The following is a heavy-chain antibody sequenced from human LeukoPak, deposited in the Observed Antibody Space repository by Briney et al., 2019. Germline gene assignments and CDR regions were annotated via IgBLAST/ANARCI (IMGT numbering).Heavy chain of an antibody. CDR2: IYHSGGT. V-gene: IGHV4-38-2*02. Sequence: SETLSLTCTVSGGSISSYYWSWIRQPPGKGLEWIGSIYHSGGTYYNPSLKSRVTISVDTSKNQFSLKLSSVTAADTAVYYCARDRIYGSGSDHFDYWGQGTLVTVSS. CDR1: GGSISSYY. D-gene: IGHD3-10*01. CDR3: ARDRIYGSGSDHFDY. J-gene: IGHJ4*02.